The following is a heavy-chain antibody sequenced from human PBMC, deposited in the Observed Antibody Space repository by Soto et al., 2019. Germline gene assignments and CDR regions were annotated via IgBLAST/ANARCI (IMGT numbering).Heavy chain of an antibody. D-gene: IGHD3-10*01. J-gene: IGHJ5*02. CDR1: GGSISSGGYS. Sequence: SETLSLTCAVSGGSISSGGYSWSWIRQPPGKGLEWIGYIYHSGSTYYNPSLKSRVTISVDSSKNQFSLKLSSVTAADTAVYYCASTMVRGAFNWFDPWGQGTLVTVSS. CDR3: ASTMVRGAFNWFDP. V-gene: IGHV4-30-2*01. CDR2: IYHSGST.